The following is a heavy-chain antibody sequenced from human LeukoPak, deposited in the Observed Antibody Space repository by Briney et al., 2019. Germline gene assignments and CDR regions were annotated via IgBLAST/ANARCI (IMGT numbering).Heavy chain of an antibody. Sequence: ASVKVSCKASGYTFTNNFMHWVRQAPGQGLEWIRIINPSGDNTWYAQKFQGRVAMTRDMSTSTVHMELSSLRSEDTAVYYCPRGYGSGSYYNERFDPWGQGTLVTVSS. CDR3: PRGYGSGSYYNERFDP. CDR1: GYTFTNNF. CDR2: INPSGDNT. D-gene: IGHD3-10*01. J-gene: IGHJ5*02. V-gene: IGHV1-46*01.